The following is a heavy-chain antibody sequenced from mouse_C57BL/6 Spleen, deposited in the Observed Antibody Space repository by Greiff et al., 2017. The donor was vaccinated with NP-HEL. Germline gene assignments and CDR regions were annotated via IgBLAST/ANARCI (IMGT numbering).Heavy chain of an antibody. V-gene: IGHV1-69*01. CDR3: ASKGTWYFDV. CDR2: IDPSDSYT. J-gene: IGHJ1*03. D-gene: IGHD2-14*01. CDR1: GYTFTSYW. Sequence: QVQLQQPGAELVMPGASVKLSCKASGYTFTSYWMHWVKQRPGRGLEWIGEIDPSDSYTNYNQKFKGKSTLTVDKSSSTAYMHLSSLTSEDSAVYYCASKGTWYFDVWGTGTTVTVSS.